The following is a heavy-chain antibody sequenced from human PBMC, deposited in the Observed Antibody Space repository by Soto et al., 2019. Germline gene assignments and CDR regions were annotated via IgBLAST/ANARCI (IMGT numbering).Heavy chain of an antibody. V-gene: IGHV4-30-4*01. CDR1: GGSISSGDYY. J-gene: IGHJ5*02. Sequence: SETLSLTCTVSGGSISSGDYYWSWIRQPPGKGLEWIGYIYYRGSTYYNPSLKSRVTISVDTSKNQFSLKLSSVTAADTAVYYCAREEIHDYSNYNWFDPWGQGTLVTVSS. CDR3: AREEIHDYSNYNWFDP. D-gene: IGHD4-4*01. CDR2: IYYRGST.